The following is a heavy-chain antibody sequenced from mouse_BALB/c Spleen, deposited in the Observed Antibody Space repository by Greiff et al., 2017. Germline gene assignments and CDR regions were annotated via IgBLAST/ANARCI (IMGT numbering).Heavy chain of an antibody. CDR3: ARGTSSPFAY. CDR1: GFTFSDYY. Sequence: EVQVVESGGGLVKPGGSLKLSCAASGFTFSDYYMYWVRQTPEKRLEWVATISDGGSYTYYPDSVKGRFTISRDNAKNNLYLQMSSLKSEDTAMYYCARGTSSPFAYWGQGTLVTDSA. J-gene: IGHJ3*01. D-gene: IGHD1-1*01. CDR2: ISDGGSYT. V-gene: IGHV5-4*02.